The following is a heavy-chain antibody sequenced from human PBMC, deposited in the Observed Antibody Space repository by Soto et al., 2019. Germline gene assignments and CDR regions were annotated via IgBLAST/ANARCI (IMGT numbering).Heavy chain of an antibody. CDR2: IYYSGST. V-gene: IGHV4-39*01. CDR3: ASGGIAARKGMDV. CDR1: GGSISSSSYY. Sequence: PSETLSLTCTVSGGSISSSSYYWGWIRQPPGKGLEWIGSIYYSGSTYYNPSLKSRVTISVDTSKNQFSLKLSSVPAADTAVYYCASGGIAARKGMDVWGQGTTVTVSS. J-gene: IGHJ6*02. D-gene: IGHD6-6*01.